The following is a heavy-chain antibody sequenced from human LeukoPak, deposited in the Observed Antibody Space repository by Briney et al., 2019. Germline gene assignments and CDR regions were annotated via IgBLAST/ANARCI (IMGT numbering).Heavy chain of an antibody. CDR1: GFASDEHG. J-gene: IGHJ4*02. CDR2: INWSGGST. CDR3: ARAPITSPFYFDD. Sequence: GGSLRLSCTASGFASDEHGMSWVRQVPGKGLEWVSGINWSGGSTGYADPLRGRFTISRDNAKNSLYLQMDSLRAEDTALYYCARAPITSPFYFDDWGQGTLVTVSS. V-gene: IGHV3-20*04. D-gene: IGHD2-2*01.